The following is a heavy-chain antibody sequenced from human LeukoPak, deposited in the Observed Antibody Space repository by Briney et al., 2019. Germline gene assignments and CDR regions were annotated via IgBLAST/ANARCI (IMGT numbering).Heavy chain of an antibody. D-gene: IGHD6-13*01. CDR2: IYYSGST. CDR3: ARDWDGSSSWYSDAFDI. Sequence: SETLPLTCTVSGGSISSSSYYWGWIRQSPGKGLEWIGSIYYSGSTYYNPSLKSRVTISVDTSKNQFSLKLSSVTAADTAVYYCARDWDGSSSWYSDAFDIWGQGTMVTVSS. CDR1: GGSISSSSYY. J-gene: IGHJ3*02. V-gene: IGHV4-39*07.